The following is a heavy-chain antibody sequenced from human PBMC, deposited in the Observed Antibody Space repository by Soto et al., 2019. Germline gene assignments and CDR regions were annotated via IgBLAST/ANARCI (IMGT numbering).Heavy chain of an antibody. D-gene: IGHD5-18*01. CDR1: GGSISSYY. CDR3: ARDYGYSYGYNVDGPSGMDV. Sequence: SETLSLTCTVSGGSISSYYWSWIRQPPGKGLEWIGYIYYSGSTNYNPSLKSRVTISVDTSKNQFSLKLSSVTAADTAVYYCARDYGYSYGYNVDGPSGMDVWGQGTTVTVSS. V-gene: IGHV4-59*01. J-gene: IGHJ6*02. CDR2: IYYSGST.